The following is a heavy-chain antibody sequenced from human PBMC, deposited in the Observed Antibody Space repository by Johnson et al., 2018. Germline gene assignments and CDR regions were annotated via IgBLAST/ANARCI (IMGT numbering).Heavy chain of an antibody. CDR2: IYYSGST. V-gene: IGHV4-59*01. D-gene: IGHD4-17*01. Sequence: QVQLQESGPGLVKPSETLSLTCTVSGGSISSYYWSWIRQPPGKGLEWIGYIYYSGSTNYNPSLKSRVTISVDTSKNQFSLKLSSVTAAYTAVYYCARYTTVTSYYYYYDMDVWGKGTTVTVSS. CDR1: GGSISSYY. CDR3: ARYTTVTSYYYYYDMDV. J-gene: IGHJ6*03.